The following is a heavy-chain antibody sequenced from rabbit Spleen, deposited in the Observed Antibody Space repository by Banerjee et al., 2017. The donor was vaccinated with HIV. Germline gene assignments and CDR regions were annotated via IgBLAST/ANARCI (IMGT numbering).Heavy chain of an antibody. V-gene: IGHV1S47*01. CDR2: IDPVFGIT. CDR1: GFDFSTYG. D-gene: IGHD8-1*01. J-gene: IGHJ4*01. CDR3: ARDAGSGDYIDGVFNL. Sequence: QEQLVESGGGLVQPGGSLKLSCKASGFDFSTYGVSWVRQAPGKGLEWIGYIDPVFGITYYASWVNGRFTISSHNAQNTLYLQLNSLTAADTATYFCARDAGSGDYIDGVFNLWGPGTLVTVS.